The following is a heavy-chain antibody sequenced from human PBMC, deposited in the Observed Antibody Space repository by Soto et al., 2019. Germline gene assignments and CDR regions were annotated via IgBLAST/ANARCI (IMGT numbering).Heavy chain of an antibody. CDR2: IWYDESNK. Sequence: PGGAPRPSCGASGFTFSPYALQWVRQAPCQGLEWVAVIWYDESNKYYADSVKGRFTISRDNSKNTLYLQMSGLTAEDTAVYYCARSPYTSGHHYGMDVWGQGTTVTVSS. V-gene: IGHV3-33*01. D-gene: IGHD3-22*01. CDR1: GFTFSPYA. CDR3: ARSPYTSGHHYGMDV. J-gene: IGHJ6*02.